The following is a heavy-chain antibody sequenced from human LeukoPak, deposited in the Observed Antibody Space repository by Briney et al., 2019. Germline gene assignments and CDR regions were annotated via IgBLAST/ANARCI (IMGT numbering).Heavy chain of an antibody. V-gene: IGHV4-59*01. CDR2: IYYSGST. Sequence: SETLSLTCTVSGGSISSYYWSCIRQPPGKGLEWIGYIYYSGSTNYNPSLKSRVTISVDTSKNQFSLKLSSVTAADTAVYYCARDERGLSWYFDLWGRGTLVTVSS. CDR1: GGSISSYY. CDR3: ARDERGLSWYFDL. J-gene: IGHJ2*01.